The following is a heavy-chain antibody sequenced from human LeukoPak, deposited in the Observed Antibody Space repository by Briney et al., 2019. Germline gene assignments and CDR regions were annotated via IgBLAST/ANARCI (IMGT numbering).Heavy chain of an antibody. CDR2: IYYSGST. CDR3: ARWYYYGSSGHLPIASGDI. J-gene: IGHJ3*02. CDR1: GGSISSYD. V-gene: IGHV4-59*08. Sequence: SETLSLTCTVSGGSISSYDLSWIRQPPGKGLEWIGYIYYSGSTNYNPSLKSRVTISVDTSKNQFSLKLISVTAADTAVYYCARWYYYGSSGHLPIASGDIWGQGTMVTVSS. D-gene: IGHD3-22*01.